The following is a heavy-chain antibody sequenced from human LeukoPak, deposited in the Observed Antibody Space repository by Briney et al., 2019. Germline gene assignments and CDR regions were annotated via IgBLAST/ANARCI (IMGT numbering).Heavy chain of an antibody. J-gene: IGHJ4*02. Sequence: GGSLRLSCAASGFTFSSYSMNWVRQAPGKGLEWVSSISSSSSYIYYADSVKGRFTISRYNAKNSLYLQMNSLRAEDTAVYYCARGGYCSSTSCHHFDYWGQGTLVTVSS. CDR1: GFTFSSYS. V-gene: IGHV3-21*01. CDR2: ISSSSSYI. CDR3: ARGGYCSSTSCHHFDY. D-gene: IGHD2-2*03.